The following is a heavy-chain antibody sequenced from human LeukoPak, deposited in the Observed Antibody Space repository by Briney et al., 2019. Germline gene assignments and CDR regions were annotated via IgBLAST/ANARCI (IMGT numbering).Heavy chain of an antibody. J-gene: IGHJ5*02. V-gene: IGHV4-34*01. Sequence: SETLSLTCAVYGGSFIGYDWTWIRQPPGXGLEWIGEINHSGGTNYNPSLKSRVTISVDTSKNQFSLKLSSVTAADTAVYYCASLARGGNWFDPWGQGTLVTVSS. CDR1: GGSFIGYD. CDR2: INHSGGT. CDR3: ASLARGGNWFDP. D-gene: IGHD6-6*01.